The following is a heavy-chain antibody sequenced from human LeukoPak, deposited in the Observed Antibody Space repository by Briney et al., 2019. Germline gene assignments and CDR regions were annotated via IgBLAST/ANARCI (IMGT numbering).Heavy chain of an antibody. CDR3: ARGLLPYYYYYMGV. J-gene: IGHJ6*03. CDR1: GFTFSDYF. Sequence: PGGSLRLSCAASGFTFSDYFMSWIRQAPGKGLEWVSYISSSGSTIYYADSVKGRFTISRDNAKNSLYLQMNSLRAEDTAVYYCARGLLPYYYYYMGVWGKGTTVTVSS. CDR2: ISSSGSTI. V-gene: IGHV3-11*01. D-gene: IGHD2-15*01.